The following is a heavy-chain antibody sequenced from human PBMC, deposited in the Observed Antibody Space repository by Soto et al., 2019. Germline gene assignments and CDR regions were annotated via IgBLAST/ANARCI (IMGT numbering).Heavy chain of an antibody. V-gene: IGHV1-46*03. J-gene: IGHJ5*02. CDR1: GYTFTSYY. CDR3: ARDLITMVRDPHLGWFDP. CDR2: INPSGGST. D-gene: IGHD3-10*01. Sequence: GASVKVSCKASGYTFTSYYMHWVRQAPGQGLEWMGIINPSGGSTSYAQKFQGRVTTTRDTSTSTVYMELSSLRSEDTAVYYCARDLITMVRDPHLGWFDPWGQGTLVTVSS.